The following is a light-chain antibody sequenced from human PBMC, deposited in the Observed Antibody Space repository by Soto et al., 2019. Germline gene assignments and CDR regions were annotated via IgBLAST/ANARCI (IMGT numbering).Light chain of an antibody. CDR2: DAS. Sequence: DIQMTQSPSTLSASVGDRVTITCRARQSISSWLAWYQQKPGKAPKLLIYDASSLESGVPSRFSGSGSGTEFTLTISSLQPDDFATYYCQQYNSYWYTFGQGTKVDI. V-gene: IGKV1-5*01. CDR1: QSISSW. CDR3: QQYNSYWYT. J-gene: IGKJ2*01.